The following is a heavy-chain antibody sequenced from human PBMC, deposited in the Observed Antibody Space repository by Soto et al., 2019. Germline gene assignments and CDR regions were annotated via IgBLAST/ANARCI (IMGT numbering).Heavy chain of an antibody. CDR1: GFTFRSYA. D-gene: IGHD1-26*01. V-gene: IGHV3-23*01. CDR2: ISGSGGST. J-gene: IGHJ4*02. Sequence: PGGSLRLSCAASGFTFRSYAMSWVRQAPGKGLEWVSAISGSGGSTYYADSVKGRFTISRDNSKNTLYLQMNSLRAEDTAVYYCAKDPSRVGATYFDYWGQGTLVTVSS. CDR3: AKDPSRVGATYFDY.